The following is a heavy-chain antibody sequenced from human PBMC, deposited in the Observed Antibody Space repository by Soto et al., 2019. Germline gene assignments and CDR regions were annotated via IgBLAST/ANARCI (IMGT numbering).Heavy chain of an antibody. J-gene: IGHJ4*01. CDR3: TTDSYITSIIVRFDY. V-gene: IGHV3-15*07. Sequence: GGSLRLSWAAAGLTFSNAGINWVRQAPGKGLEWVGRVKSKNDGGTTEFASPVKGRFAISRDGSKNMVYLEMNSLQTEDTAIYYCTTDSYITSIIVRFDYWGHGTLVTVSS. CDR1: GLTFSNAG. CDR2: VKSKNDGGTT. D-gene: IGHD3-22*01.